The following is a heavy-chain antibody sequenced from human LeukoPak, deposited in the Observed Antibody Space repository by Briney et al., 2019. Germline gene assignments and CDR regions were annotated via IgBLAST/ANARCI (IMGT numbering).Heavy chain of an antibody. V-gene: IGHV4-61*02. Sequence: SETLSLTCTVSGGSISSSTYYWSWIRQPAGKGLEWIGRIYTSGSTNYNPSLKSRVTISVDTSKNQFSLKLSSVTAADTAVYYCARDYYDILAGYWVFNYWGQGTLVTVSS. CDR3: ARDYYDILAGYWVFNY. D-gene: IGHD3-9*01. CDR2: IYTSGST. J-gene: IGHJ4*02. CDR1: GGSISSSTYY.